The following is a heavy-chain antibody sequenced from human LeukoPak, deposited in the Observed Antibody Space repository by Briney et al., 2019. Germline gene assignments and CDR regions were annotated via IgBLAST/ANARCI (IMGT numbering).Heavy chain of an antibody. Sequence: SETLSLTCTVSGGSISGYYWSWIRQPPGKGLEWIGYIYTSGSTNYSPSLKSRVTISVDTSKNQFSLKLSSVTAADTAVCYCARHRRVVRATDVHAFDIWGQGTMVTVSS. CDR1: GGSISGYY. D-gene: IGHD1-26*01. J-gene: IGHJ3*02. CDR2: IYTSGST. CDR3: ARHRRVVRATDVHAFDI. V-gene: IGHV4-4*09.